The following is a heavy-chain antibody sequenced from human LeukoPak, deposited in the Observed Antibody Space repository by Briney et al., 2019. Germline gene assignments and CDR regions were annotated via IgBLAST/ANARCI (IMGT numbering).Heavy chain of an antibody. J-gene: IGHJ3*02. D-gene: IGHD3-9*01. V-gene: IGHV1-69*04. Sequence: ASVKVSCKASGGTFSSYAISWVRQAPGQGLEWMGRIIPILGIANYAQKFQGRVTITADKSTSTAYMELSSLRSEDTAVYYCARWGDTYYDILTGYSSPYAFDIWGQGTMVTVSS. CDR1: GGTFSSYA. CDR2: IIPILGIA. CDR3: ARWGDTYYDILTGYSSPYAFDI.